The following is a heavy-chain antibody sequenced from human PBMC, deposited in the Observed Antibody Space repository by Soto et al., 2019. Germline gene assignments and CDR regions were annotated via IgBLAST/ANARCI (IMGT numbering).Heavy chain of an antibody. V-gene: IGHV1-69*08. D-gene: IGHD6-19*01. J-gene: IGHJ4*02. CDR2: IIPILGIA. Sequence: QVQLVQSGAEVKKPGSSVKVSCKASGGTFSSYTISWVRQAPGQGLEWMGRIIPILGIANYAQKFQGRVTXPXXKTTSTAYRELSSLTAEDTAVYYCAREGEAVGFDYWGQGTLVTVSS. CDR3: AREGEAVGFDY. CDR1: GGTFSSYT.